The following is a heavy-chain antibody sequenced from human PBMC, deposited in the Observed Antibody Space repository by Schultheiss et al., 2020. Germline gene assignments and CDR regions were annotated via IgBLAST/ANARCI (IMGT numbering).Heavy chain of an antibody. CDR2: NKFDDSYT. Sequence: GGSLRLSCATSGFTFSSYGMHWVRQVPGKGLVWVSGNKFDDSYTSSADSVKGRFAFSRDNDKNTVYLQMNSLRAEDTAVYYCARGILTGLDYWGQGTLVTVSS. CDR1: GFTFSSYG. V-gene: IGHV3-74*01. D-gene: IGHD3-9*01. J-gene: IGHJ4*02. CDR3: ARGILTGLDY.